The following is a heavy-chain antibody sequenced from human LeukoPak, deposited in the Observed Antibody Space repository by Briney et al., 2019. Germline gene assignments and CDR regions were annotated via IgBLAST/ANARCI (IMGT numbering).Heavy chain of an antibody. J-gene: IGHJ4*02. V-gene: IGHV3-30-3*01. CDR3: ARINGPYDFWSGYYDRYYFDY. Sequence: GGSLRLPSAASGFTFRSYAMHWVRQAPGQGLAWGAVITYDGSNKYSADSVKSRFTTSRDNSHKTLYLQMNSLRAEDTAVYYCARINGPYDFWSGYYDRYYFDYWGQGTLVTVSS. D-gene: IGHD3-3*01. CDR2: ITYDGSNK. CDR1: GFTFRSYA.